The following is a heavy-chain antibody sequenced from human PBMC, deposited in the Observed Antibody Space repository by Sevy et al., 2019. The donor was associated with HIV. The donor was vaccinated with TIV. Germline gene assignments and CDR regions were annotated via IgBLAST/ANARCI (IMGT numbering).Heavy chain of an antibody. CDR1: GGSFSGYY. D-gene: IGHD2-2*01. CDR2: INHSGST. CDR3: ASALGDIVVVPAATAGYYYYGMDV. V-gene: IGHV4-34*01. J-gene: IGHJ6*02. Sequence: SETLSLTCAVYGGSFSGYYWSWIRQPPGKGLEWIGEINHSGSTNYNPSLKSRVTISVDTSKNQFSLKLSSVTAADTAVYYCASALGDIVVVPAATAGYYYYGMDVWGQRTTVTVSS.